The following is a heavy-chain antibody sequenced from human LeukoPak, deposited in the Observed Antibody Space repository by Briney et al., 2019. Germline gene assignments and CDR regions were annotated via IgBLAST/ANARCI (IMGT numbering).Heavy chain of an antibody. CDR2: ISGSGGST. J-gene: IGHJ4*02. D-gene: IGHD6-13*01. CDR1: GFTFSSYA. Sequence: PGGSLRLSCAASGFTFSSYAMSWVRQAPGKGLEWVSAISGSGGSTYYADSVKGRFTISGDNSKNTLHLQMNSLRAEDTAVYYCAKSVAAAVPLNYWGQGTLVTVSS. CDR3: AKSVAAAVPLNY. V-gene: IGHV3-23*01.